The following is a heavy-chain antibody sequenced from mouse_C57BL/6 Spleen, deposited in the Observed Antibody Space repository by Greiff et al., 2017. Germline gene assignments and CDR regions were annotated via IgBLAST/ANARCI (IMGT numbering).Heavy chain of an antibody. J-gene: IGHJ1*03. CDR1: GYTFTSYW. CDR2: IDPSDIYT. Sequence: QVQLKQPGAELVKPGASVKLSCKASGYTFTSYWMQWVKQRPGQGLEWIGEIDPSDIYTNYNQKFKGKATLTVDTSSSTAYMQLSSLTSEDSAVYYCARGVYWYFDVWGTGTTVTVSS. V-gene: IGHV1-50*01. CDR3: ARGVYWYFDV.